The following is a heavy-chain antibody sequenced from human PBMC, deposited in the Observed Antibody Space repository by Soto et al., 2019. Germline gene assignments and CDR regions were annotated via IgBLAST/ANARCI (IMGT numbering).Heavy chain of an antibody. CDR2: IIPVFGTP. J-gene: IGHJ4*02. D-gene: IGHD3-16*02. Sequence: QVQLVQSGAEVKETGSSVKVSCKSSGYIFKNYAVTWLRQAPGQGLEWMGGIIPVFGTPDYSQKFRGRVTITADESTSTVYMELRSRTSEDTAVYYCARHLYDYVWGSYRHWGQGTLVTVSS. CDR3: ARHLYDYVWGSYRH. CDR1: GYIFKNYA. V-gene: IGHV1-69*01.